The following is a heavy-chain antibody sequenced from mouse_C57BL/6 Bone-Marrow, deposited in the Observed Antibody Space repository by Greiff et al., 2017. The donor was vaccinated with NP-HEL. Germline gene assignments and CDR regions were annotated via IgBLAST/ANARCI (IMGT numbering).Heavy chain of an antibody. CDR1: GFTFSSYG. D-gene: IGHD4-1*02. J-gene: IGHJ2*01. V-gene: IGHV5-6*02. CDR2: ISSGGSYT. CDR3: ASNWDVGDY. Sequence: DVKLVESGGDLVKPGGSLKLSCAASGFTFSSYGMSWVRQTPDKRLEWVATISSGGSYTYYPDSVKGRFTISRDNAKNTLYLQMSSLKSEDTAMYYCASNWDVGDYWGQGTTLTVSS.